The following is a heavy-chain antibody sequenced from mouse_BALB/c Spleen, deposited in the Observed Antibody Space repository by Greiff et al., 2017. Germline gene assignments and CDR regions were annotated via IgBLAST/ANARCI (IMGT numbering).Heavy chain of an antibody. D-gene: IGHD4-1*01. CDR1: GYSITSDYA. CDR2: ISYSGST. CDR3: ARSFGTRTWCAY. J-gene: IGHJ3*01. V-gene: IGHV3-2*02. Sequence: EVQLQQSGPGLVKPSQSLSLTCTVTGYSITSDYAWNWIRQFPGNKLEWMGYISYSGSTSYNPSLKSRISITRDTSKNQFFLQLNSVTTEDTATYYCARSFGTRTWCAYWGQGTLVTVSA.